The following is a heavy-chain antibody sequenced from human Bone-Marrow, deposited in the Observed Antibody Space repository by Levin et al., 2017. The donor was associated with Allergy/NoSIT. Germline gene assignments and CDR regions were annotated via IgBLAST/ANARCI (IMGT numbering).Heavy chain of an antibody. CDR1: GFTVSSNY. Sequence: SCAASGFTVSSNYMSWVRQAPGKGPEWVSVIYSGGSTYYADSVKGRFTISRDNSKNTLYLQMNSLRAEDTAGYYGARGWFGELLSHWGQGTLVTVSS. CDR2: IYSGGST. J-gene: IGHJ4*02. D-gene: IGHD3-10*01. CDR3: ARGWFGELLSH. V-gene: IGHV3-53*01.